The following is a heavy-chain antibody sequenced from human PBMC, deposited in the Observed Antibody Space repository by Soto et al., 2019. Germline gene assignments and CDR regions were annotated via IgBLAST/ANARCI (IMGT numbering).Heavy chain of an antibody. D-gene: IGHD3-22*01. J-gene: IGHJ4*02. CDR3: ARARYLPDYDAWTYYFDY. CDR2: INPSGGST. Sequence: QVQLVQSGAEVKKPGALVKVSCKASGYTFTSYYMHWVRQAPGQGLEWMGIINPSGGSTSYAQKFQGRVTMTRDTSTSTVYMELSSLRSEDTAVYYCARARYLPDYDAWTYYFDYWGQGTLVTVSS. CDR1: GYTFTSYY. V-gene: IGHV1-46*01.